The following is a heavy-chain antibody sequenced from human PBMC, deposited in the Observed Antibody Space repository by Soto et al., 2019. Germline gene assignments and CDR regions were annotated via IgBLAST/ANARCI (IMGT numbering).Heavy chain of an antibody. CDR2: INPNSGGT. J-gene: IGHJ4*02. D-gene: IGHD3-10*01. V-gene: IGHV1-2*02. CDR3: ARMVRGVTVNWDFDY. CDR1: GYTFTGYY. Sequence: ASLKVSCKASGYTFTGYYMHWVRQAPGQGLEWMGWINPNSGGTNYAQKFQGRVTMTRDTSISTAYMELSRLRSDDTAVYYCARMVRGVTVNWDFDYWGQGTLVTVSS.